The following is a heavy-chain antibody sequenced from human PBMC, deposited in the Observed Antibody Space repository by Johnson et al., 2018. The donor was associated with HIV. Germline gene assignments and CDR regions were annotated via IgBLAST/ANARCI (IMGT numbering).Heavy chain of an antibody. D-gene: IGHD5-18*01. V-gene: IGHV3-74*03. Sequence: VQLLESGGGLVQPGGSLTLSCASSGFTFSHYWMHWVRQAPGKGLVWVSRMNSDGSSTTYADSVKGRFTISRDNAKNSLYLQMNSLSAEDTAVYYCARENQGYSYRAFDIWGQGTMVTVSS. CDR1: GFTFSHYW. CDR3: ARENQGYSYRAFDI. CDR2: MNSDGSST. J-gene: IGHJ3*02.